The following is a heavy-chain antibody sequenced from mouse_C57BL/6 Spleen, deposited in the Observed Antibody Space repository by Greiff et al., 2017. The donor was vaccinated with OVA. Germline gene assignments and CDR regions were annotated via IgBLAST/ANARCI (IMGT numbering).Heavy chain of an antibody. CDR1: GYTFTSYG. V-gene: IGHV1-81*01. J-gene: IGHJ4*01. CDR3: ARSDLGGAMDY. Sequence: VQLVESGAELARPGASVKLSCKASGYTFTSYGISWVKQRTGQGLEWIGEIYPRSGNTYYNEKFKGKATLTADKSSSTAYMELRSLTSEDSAVYFCARSDLGGAMDYWGQGTSVTVSS. CDR2: IYPRSGNT. D-gene: IGHD3-3*01.